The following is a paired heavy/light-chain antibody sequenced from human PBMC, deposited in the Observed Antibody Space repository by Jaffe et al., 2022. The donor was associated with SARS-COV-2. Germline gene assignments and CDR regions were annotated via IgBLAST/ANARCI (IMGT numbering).Heavy chain of an antibody. D-gene: IGHD1-1*01. CDR3: ASSNNYVWFDP. CDR1: GGSISSSNW. CDR2: IYHSGST. V-gene: IGHV4-4*02. Sequence: QVQLQESGPGLVKPSGTLSLTCAVSGGSISSSNWWSWVRQPPGKGLEWIGEIYHSGSTNYNPSLESRVTISLDKSNNHFSLHLSSVTAADTAVYYCASSNNYVWFDPWGQGTLVTVSS. J-gene: IGHJ5*02.
Light chain of an antibody. CDR2: STS. CDR3: LLYYGGAWV. Sequence: QTVVTQEPSLTVSPGGTVTLTCASSTGAVTSVYYPNWFQQKPGQAPRALIYSTSNKHSWTPARFSGSLLGGKAALTLSGVQPEDEAEYYCLLYYGGAWVFGGGTKLTVL. V-gene: IGLV7-43*01. J-gene: IGLJ3*02. CDR1: TGAVTSVYY.